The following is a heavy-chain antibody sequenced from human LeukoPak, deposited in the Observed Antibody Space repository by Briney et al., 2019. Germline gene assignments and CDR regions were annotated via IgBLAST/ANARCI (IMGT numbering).Heavy chain of an antibody. D-gene: IGHD2-15*01. CDR1: GFTFSNFG. CDR2: ISYDGSDK. CDR3: ARGDKRLQSPYYYYYGMDV. J-gene: IGHJ6*02. Sequence: GRSLRLSCAASGFTFSNFGMHWVRQAPGKGLEWVAVISYDGSDKYYADSVKGRFTISRDNSKNTLYLQMNSLRAEDTAVYYCARGDKRLQSPYYYYYGMDVWGQGTTVTVSS. V-gene: IGHV3-30*03.